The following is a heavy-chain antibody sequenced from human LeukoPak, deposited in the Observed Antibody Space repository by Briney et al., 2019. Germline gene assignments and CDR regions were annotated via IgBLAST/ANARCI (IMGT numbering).Heavy chain of an antibody. J-gene: IGHJ6*03. Sequence: ASVKVSCKASGGTFSSYAISCVRQAPGQGLEWMGGIIPIFGTANYAQKFQGRVTITTDESTSTAYMELSSLRSEDTAVYYCATGKSASKGYYYYYYMDVWGKGTTVTVSS. CDR1: GGTFSSYA. CDR2: IIPIFGTA. CDR3: ATGKSASKGYYYYYYMDV. V-gene: IGHV1-69*05.